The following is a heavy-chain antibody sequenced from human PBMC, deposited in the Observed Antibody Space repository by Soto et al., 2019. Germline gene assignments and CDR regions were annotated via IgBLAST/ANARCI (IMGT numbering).Heavy chain of an antibody. D-gene: IGHD2-21*02. V-gene: IGHV4-31*03. CDR1: GDSVSSVGFH. CDR3: ARVLLGDWSVEH. J-gene: IGHJ2*01. Sequence: TLSLTCTVSGDSVSSVGFHWSWIRQPPGRGLEWVGYIYYRGSTYSNPSLKSRVTLSVDTSKNQFSLKLTSATAADTAVYYCARVLLGDWSVEHWGRGTLVSVSS. CDR2: IYYRGST.